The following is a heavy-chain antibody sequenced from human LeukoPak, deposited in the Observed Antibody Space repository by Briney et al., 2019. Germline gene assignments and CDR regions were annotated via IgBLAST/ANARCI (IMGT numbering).Heavy chain of an antibody. CDR3: ARTVSVGTSYPYFDY. CDR1: GGSISSYY. J-gene: IGHJ4*02. V-gene: IGHV4-59*01. D-gene: IGHD2-2*01. CDR2: IYYSGST. Sequence: PSETLSLTCTVSGGSISSYYWSWIRQPPGKGLEWFGYIYYSGSTNYNPSLKSRVTISVDTSKNQFSLKLSSVTAADTAVYYCARTVSVGTSYPYFDYWGQGTLVTVSS.